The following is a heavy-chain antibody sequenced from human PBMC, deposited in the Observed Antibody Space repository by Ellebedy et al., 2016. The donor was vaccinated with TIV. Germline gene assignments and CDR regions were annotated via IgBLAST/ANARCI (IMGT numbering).Heavy chain of an antibody. J-gene: IGHJ4*02. CDR2: ISGSGGST. CDR3: AKAIRVGATSLYFDY. D-gene: IGHD1-26*01. Sequence: GGSLRLSXAASGLTFSSYAMSWVRQAPGKGLEWVSAISGSGGSTYYADSVKGRFTISRDNSKNTLYLQMNSLRAEDTAVYYCAKAIRVGATSLYFDYWGQGTLVTVSS. V-gene: IGHV3-23*01. CDR1: GLTFSSYA.